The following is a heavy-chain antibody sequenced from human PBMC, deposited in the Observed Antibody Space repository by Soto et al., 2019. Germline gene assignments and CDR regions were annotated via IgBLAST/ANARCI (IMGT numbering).Heavy chain of an antibody. CDR3: ARIWGGGGYALIY. J-gene: IGHJ4*02. V-gene: IGHV3-11*01. Sequence: QVQLVESGGGLVKPGGSLRLSCAASGFTFSDFYMSWIRQAPGKGLEWISYISSSGTATYYTDSVKGRFTISRDNANTSLYLQMNTLGDEDTVVYYCARIWGGGGYALIYWGQGTLVTVSS. D-gene: IGHD2-8*01. CDR2: ISSSGTAT. CDR1: GFTFSDFY.